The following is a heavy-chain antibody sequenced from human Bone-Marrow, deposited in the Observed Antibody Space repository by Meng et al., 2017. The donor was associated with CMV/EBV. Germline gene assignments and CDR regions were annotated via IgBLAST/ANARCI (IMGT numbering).Heavy chain of an antibody. CDR1: GFTFSNAW. V-gene: IGHV3-15*01. CDR2: IKSKSDGGTT. CDR3: TKTYYDFWSGYFPGY. J-gene: IGHJ4*02. Sequence: GGSLRLSCAASGFTFSNAWMSWVRQAPGKGLEWVGHIKSKSDGGTTDYAAPVKGRFTISRDDSKNTLYLQMNSLKTEDTAVYYCTKTYYDFWSGYFPGYWGQGTLVTVSS. D-gene: IGHD3-3*01.